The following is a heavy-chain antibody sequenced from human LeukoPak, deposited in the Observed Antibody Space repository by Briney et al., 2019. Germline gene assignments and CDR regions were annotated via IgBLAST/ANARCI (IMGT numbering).Heavy chain of an antibody. CDR3: ARWRTYCSGGSCYGRPYYYYYGMDV. D-gene: IGHD2-15*01. CDR1: GGSISSYY. J-gene: IGHJ6*02. CDR2: IYYSGST. V-gene: IGHV4-59*01. Sequence: SETLSLTCTVSGGSISSYYWSWIRQPPGKGLEWIGYIYYSGSTNYNPPLKSRVTISVDTSKNQFSLKLSSVTAADTAVYYCARWRTYCSGGSCYGRPYYYYYGMDVWGQGTTVTVSS.